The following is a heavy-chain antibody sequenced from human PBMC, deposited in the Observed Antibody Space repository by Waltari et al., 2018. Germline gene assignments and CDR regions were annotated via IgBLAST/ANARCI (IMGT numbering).Heavy chain of an antibody. CDR1: GGSISSSSYY. CDR3: ARQRDYVDAFDI. D-gene: IGHD3-10*02. CDR2: IYYSGST. V-gene: IGHV4-39*01. Sequence: QLQLQESGPGLVKPSETLSLTCTVSGGSISSSSYYWGWIRQPPGKGLEWIGSIYYSGSTYYNPSLKSRVTISVDTSKNQFSRKLSSVTAADTAVYYCARQRDYVDAFDIWGQGTMVTVSS. J-gene: IGHJ3*02.